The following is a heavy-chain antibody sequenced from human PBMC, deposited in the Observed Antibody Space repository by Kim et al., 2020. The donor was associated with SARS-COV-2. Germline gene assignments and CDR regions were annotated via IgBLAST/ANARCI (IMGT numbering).Heavy chain of an antibody. CDR3: TSDPSIAAAGR. CDR1: GFTFGDYA. CDR2: IRSKAYGGTT. J-gene: IGHJ4*02. V-gene: IGHV3-49*03. Sequence: GGSLRLSCTASGFTFGDYAMSWFRQAPGKGLEWVGFIRSKAYGGTTEYAASVKGRFTISRDDSKSIAYLQMNSLKTEDTAVYYCTSDPSIAAAGRGGQGTLVTVSS. D-gene: IGHD6-13*01.